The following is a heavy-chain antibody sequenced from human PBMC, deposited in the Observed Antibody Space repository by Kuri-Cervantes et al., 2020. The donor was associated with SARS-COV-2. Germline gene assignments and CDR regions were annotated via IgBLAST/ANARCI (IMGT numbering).Heavy chain of an antibody. V-gene: IGHV3-23*01. CDR3: AKLGSRRHYED. D-gene: IGHD4-17*01. Sequence: GGSLRLSCAASGFTFSSYAMSWVRQAPGKGVEWVSAISGSGGSTYYADSVKGRFTISRDNSKNTLYLQMNSLRAEDTAVYYCAKLGSRRHYEDWGQGTLVTVSS. J-gene: IGHJ4*02. CDR1: GFTFSSYA. CDR2: ISGSGGST.